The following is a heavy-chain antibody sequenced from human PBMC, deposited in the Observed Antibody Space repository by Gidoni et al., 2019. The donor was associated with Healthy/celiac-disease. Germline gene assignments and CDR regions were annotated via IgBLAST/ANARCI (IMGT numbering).Heavy chain of an antibody. Sequence: QVQLVQSGAEVKKPGASVKVSCKSSAYTFTSYYMHWVRHAPVQGLEWMGIIKPSGGSTSYAKKFQGRVTMTRDTSTSTVYMELSSRRSEDTAVYYCARGPTMKSRAGDYWGQGTLVTVSS. CDR3: ARGPTMKSRAGDY. CDR1: AYTFTSYY. J-gene: IGHJ4*02. V-gene: IGHV1-46*01. CDR2: IKPSGGST. D-gene: IGHD6-6*01.